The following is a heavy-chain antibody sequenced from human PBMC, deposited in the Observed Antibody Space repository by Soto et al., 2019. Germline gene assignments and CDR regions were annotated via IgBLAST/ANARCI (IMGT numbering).Heavy chain of an antibody. CDR1: GGTFSSYA. J-gene: IGHJ6*02. CDR2: IIPIFGTA. D-gene: IGHD4-17*01. V-gene: IGHV1-69*06. Sequence: SVKVSCKASGGTFSSYAISWVRQAPGQGLEWMGGIIPIFGTANYAQKFQGRVTITADKSTSTAYMELSSLRSEDTAVYYCARGFYGGNSDYYGMDVWGQGTTVTVSS. CDR3: ARGFYGGNSDYYGMDV.